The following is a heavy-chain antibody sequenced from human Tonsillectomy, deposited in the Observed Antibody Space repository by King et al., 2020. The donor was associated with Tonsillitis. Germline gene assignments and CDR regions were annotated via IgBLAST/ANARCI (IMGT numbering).Heavy chain of an antibody. J-gene: IGHJ4*02. V-gene: IGHV4-34*01. CDR1: GGSFSGYY. Sequence: VQLQQWGAGLLKPSETLSLTCAVYGGSFSGYYWSWIRQPPGKGLEWIGEINHSGSTNYNPSLKSRVTISVDTSKNQFSLKLSSVTAADTAVYYCARGPPYSGSWYDYWGQGTLVTVSS. CDR2: INHSGST. CDR3: ARGPPYSGSWYDY. D-gene: IGHD6-13*01.